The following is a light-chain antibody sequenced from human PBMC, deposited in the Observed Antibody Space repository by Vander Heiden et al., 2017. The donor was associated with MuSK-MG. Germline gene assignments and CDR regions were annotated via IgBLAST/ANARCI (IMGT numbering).Light chain of an antibody. CDR1: SRDVSAYNY. V-gene: IGLV2-14*03. CDR2: DVS. CDR3: STYTSSSTVV. J-gene: IGLJ2*01. Sequence: QSPLTQPASVSGSPGQAITISCTGTSRDVSAYNYVSWYQQHPGKAPKLMIYDVSNRPSGVSNRFSGSKSGNTASLAISGRQAEDEADYYCSTYTSSSTVVFGGGTKLTVL.